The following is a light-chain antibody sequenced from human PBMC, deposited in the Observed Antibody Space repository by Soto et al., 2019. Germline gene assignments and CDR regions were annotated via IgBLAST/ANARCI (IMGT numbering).Light chain of an antibody. V-gene: IGKV3-11*01. CDR3: QQRSNWPLG. CDR1: QSVSSY. Sequence: EIVLTQSPGTLSLSPGERATLSYRASQSVSSYLAWYQQKPGQAPRLLIYDASNRATGIPARFSGSGSGTDFTLTISSLEPEDFAVYYCQQRSNWPLGFGPGTKVDIK. CDR2: DAS. J-gene: IGKJ3*01.